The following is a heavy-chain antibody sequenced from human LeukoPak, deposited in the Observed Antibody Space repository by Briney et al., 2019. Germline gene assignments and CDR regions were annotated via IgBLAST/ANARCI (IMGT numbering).Heavy chain of an antibody. CDR3: ARVVHSSSWYGGFDY. D-gene: IGHD6-13*01. CDR1: GFTFSSYA. Sequence: GRSLRLSCAASGFTFSSYAMHWVRQAPGKGLEWVTLISYDGSNKYYADSVKGRFTISRDNSKNTLYLQMNSLRAEDTAVYYCARVVHSSSWYGGFDYWGQGTLVTVSS. J-gene: IGHJ4*02. CDR2: ISYDGSNK. V-gene: IGHV3-30-3*01.